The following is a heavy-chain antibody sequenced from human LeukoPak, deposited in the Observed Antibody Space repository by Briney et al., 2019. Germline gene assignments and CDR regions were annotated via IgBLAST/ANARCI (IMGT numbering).Heavy chain of an antibody. J-gene: IGHJ4*02. V-gene: IGHV4-4*02. CDR3: SRESGPVCPFGY. CDR1: GGSISGTNW. Sequence: PSGTLSLTFGVSGGSISGTNWWSWVRQPPGQGLEWIGEISLAGQTNYNPSLNGRVTMSLDKSSNQLSLHLTSVTAADTATYFCSRESGPVCPFGYWGQGTLVIVSS. D-gene: IGHD1-26*01. CDR2: ISLAGQT.